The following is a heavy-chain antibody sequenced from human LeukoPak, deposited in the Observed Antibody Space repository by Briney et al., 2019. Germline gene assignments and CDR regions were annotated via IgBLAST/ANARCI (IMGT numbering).Heavy chain of an antibody. CDR2: ISYDGSNK. CDR3: AREVSRAAAFDY. CDR1: GFTFSSYA. V-gene: IGHV3-30*04. Sequence: GRSLRLSCAASGFTFSSYAMHWVRQAPGKGLEWVAVISYDGSNKYYADSVKGRFTISRDNCKNTLYLQMNSLRAEDTAVYYCAREVSRAAAFDYWGQGTLVTVSS. J-gene: IGHJ4*02. D-gene: IGHD6-13*01.